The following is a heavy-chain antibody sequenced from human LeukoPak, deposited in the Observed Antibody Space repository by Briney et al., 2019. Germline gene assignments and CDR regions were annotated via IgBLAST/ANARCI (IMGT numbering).Heavy chain of an antibody. CDR1: GGSINSSSYY. CDR3: ARDPFSGSSSSWDYYYYYGMDV. CDR2: IYHSGTT. Sequence: SETLSLTCTVSGGSINSSSYYWGWIRQPPGKGLEWIGSIYHSGTTYYNSSLKSRVTISVDTSKNQFSLKLNSVTAADTAVYYCARDPFSGSSSSWDYYYYYGMDVWGQGTTVTVSS. D-gene: IGHD6-6*01. V-gene: IGHV4-39*02. J-gene: IGHJ6*02.